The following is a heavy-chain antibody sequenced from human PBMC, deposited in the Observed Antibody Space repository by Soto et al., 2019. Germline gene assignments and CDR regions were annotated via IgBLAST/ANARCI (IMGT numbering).Heavy chain of an antibody. V-gene: IGHV3-23*01. CDR1: GFSFNTCG. J-gene: IGHJ4*02. Sequence: EVHLLESGGDLVQPGGSLRLSCAASGFSFNTCGMAWVRQAPGKGLEWVSTISGGGENTHYPDSVKGRFTISRDNSKNTVFLQMSSLTAEDTAIYYCASDAGDRWPFDSWGQGTLVTVSS. CDR2: ISGGGENT. D-gene: IGHD2-15*01. CDR3: ASDAGDRWPFDS.